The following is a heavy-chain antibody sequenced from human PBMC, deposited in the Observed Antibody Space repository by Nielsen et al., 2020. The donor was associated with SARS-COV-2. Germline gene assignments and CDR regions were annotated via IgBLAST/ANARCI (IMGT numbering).Heavy chain of an antibody. CDR1: GFTINKFG. CDR2: ISYDGSVK. V-gene: IGHV3-30*18. J-gene: IGHJ4*02. CDR3: TKGAQLGDF. Sequence: GGSLRLSCEASGFTINKFGMHWVRQAPGKGLDWVTFISYDGSVKYYATSVKGRFTISTDMSQNTLYLQMNSLRPEDTAVYYCTKGAQLGDFWGQGTLVTVSS. D-gene: IGHD3-16*01.